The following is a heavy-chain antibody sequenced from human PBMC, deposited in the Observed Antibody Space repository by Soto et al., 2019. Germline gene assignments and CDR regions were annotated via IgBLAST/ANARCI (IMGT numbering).Heavy chain of an antibody. D-gene: IGHD2-2*01. CDR3: ARHAGGFCSSTSCYGDFES. CDR1: GGSISSTSYY. CDR2: IYYSGST. Sequence: SETLSLTCTVSGGSISSTSYYWGWIRQPPGKGLEWIGSIYYSGSTYYNPSLKGRVTISVDTSRSQFSLNLSSVTAADTAVYYCARHAGGFCSSTSCYGDFESWGQGTLVTVSS. J-gene: IGHJ4*02. V-gene: IGHV4-39*01.